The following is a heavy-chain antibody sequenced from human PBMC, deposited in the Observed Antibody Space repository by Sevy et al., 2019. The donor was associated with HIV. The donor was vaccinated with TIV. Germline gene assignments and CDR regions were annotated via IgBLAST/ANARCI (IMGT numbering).Heavy chain of an antibody. J-gene: IGHJ4*02. D-gene: IGHD3-16*02. Sequence: ASVKVSCKASGGTFSSYAISWVRQAPGQGLEWMGGIIPIFGTANYAQKFQGRVTITADESTSKAYMELSSLRSEDTAVYYCASTPGGGDYIWGSYRYPFDYWGQGTLVTVSS. CDR3: ASTPGGGDYIWGSYRYPFDY. CDR1: GGTFSSYA. CDR2: IIPIFGTA. V-gene: IGHV1-69*13.